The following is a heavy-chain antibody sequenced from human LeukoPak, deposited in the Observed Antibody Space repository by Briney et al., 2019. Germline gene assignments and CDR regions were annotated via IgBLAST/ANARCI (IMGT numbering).Heavy chain of an antibody. Sequence: GRSLRLSCAASGFTFSSYGMHWVRQAPGKGLEWVAVIWYDGSNKYYADSVKGRFTISRDNSKNTLYLQMNSLRAEDTAVYHCARDQIGSNRVYYYYYMDVWGKGTTVTVSS. CDR2: IWYDGSNK. J-gene: IGHJ6*03. CDR3: ARDQIGSNRVYYYYYMDV. V-gene: IGHV3-33*01. CDR1: GFTFSSYG. D-gene: IGHD1-14*01.